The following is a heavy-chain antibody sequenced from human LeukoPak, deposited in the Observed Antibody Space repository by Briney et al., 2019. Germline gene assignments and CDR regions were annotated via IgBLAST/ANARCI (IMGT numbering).Heavy chain of an antibody. CDR3: ARDSFRGSSWYLDSDY. D-gene: IGHD6-13*01. CDR1: GGTFSSYA. V-gene: IGHV1-69*05. J-gene: IGHJ4*02. CDR2: IIPIFGTA. Sequence: GSSVKVSCKASGGTFSSYAISWVRQAPGQGLEWMGGIIPIFGTANYAQKFQGRVTITTDESTSTAYMELSSLRSEDTAVYYCARDSFRGSSWYLDSDYWGQGTLVTVSS.